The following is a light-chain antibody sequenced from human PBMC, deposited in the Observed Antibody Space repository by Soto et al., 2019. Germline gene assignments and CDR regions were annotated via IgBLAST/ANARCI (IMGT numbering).Light chain of an antibody. J-gene: IGLJ1*01. CDR2: DVS. V-gene: IGLV2-14*03. CDR3: SSYTRTSTLYV. CDR1: SSDIGGYNY. Sequence: QSVLTQPASVSGSPGQSITISCTGTSSDIGGYNYVSWYQQLPGKVPKLIIYDVSNRPSGVSDRFSGSKSGNAASLTISGLQDEDEADYYCSSYTRTSTLYVFGTGTKLTVL.